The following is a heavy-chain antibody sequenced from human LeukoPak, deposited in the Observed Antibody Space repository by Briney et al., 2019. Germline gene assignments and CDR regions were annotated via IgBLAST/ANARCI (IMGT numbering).Heavy chain of an antibody. CDR2: IYYSGST. CDR3: ARDYGDYVGAFDF. Sequence: SQTLSLTCTVGSIISYYLSWIRQPPGRALAWIGFIYYSGSTNYNPSLKSRVPMSVDTSKNQFSLKLSSVTAADTAVYYCARDYGDYVGAFDFWGQGTMVTVSS. CDR1: GSIISYY. V-gene: IGHV4-59*12. J-gene: IGHJ3*01. D-gene: IGHD4-17*01.